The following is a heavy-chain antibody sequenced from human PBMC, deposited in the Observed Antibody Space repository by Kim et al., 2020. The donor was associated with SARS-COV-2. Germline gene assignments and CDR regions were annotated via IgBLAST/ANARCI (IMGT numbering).Heavy chain of an antibody. J-gene: IGHJ6*02. CDR3: ARATSDDSSGYYLYYYYYGMDV. CDR2: IYYSGST. D-gene: IGHD3-22*01. V-gene: IGHV4-31*03. CDR1: GGSISSGGYY. Sequence: SETLSLTCTVSGGSISSGGYYWSWIRQHPGKGLEWIGYIYYSGSTYYNPSLKSRVPISVDTSKNQFSLKLSSVTAADTAVYYCARATSDDSSGYYLYYYYYGMDVWGQGTTVTVSS.